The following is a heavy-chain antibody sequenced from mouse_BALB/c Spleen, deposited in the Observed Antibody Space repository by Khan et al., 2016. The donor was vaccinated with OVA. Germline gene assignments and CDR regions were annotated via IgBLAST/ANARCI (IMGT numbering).Heavy chain of an antibody. Sequence: QIQLVQSGPELKKPGETVKISCKASGHTFTKYGMNWVKQAPGKGLKWMGWINTYTGQPTYADDFNGRFAFSLDTSASTAYLQLHNLKNEDTATYFCARSPYFSYVLDNWGQGTSVTVSS. CDR1: GHTFTKYG. J-gene: IGHJ4*01. CDR3: ARSPYFSYVLDN. D-gene: IGHD2-10*01. CDR2: INTYTGQP. V-gene: IGHV9-3-1*01.